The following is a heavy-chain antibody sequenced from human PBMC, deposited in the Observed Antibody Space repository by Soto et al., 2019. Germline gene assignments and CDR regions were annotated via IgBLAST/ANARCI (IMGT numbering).Heavy chain of an antibody. V-gene: IGHV4-59*12. Sequence: PSETLSLTCTVSGGSIISYYWNWIRQPPGKGLEWIGYIYYSGSTYYNPSLKSRVTISVDTSKNQFSLKLSSVTAADTAVYYCARTVAGLRSRYFGYWGQGTLVTVSS. CDR3: ARTVAGLRSRYFGY. CDR1: GGSIISYY. J-gene: IGHJ4*02. D-gene: IGHD5-12*01. CDR2: IYYSGST.